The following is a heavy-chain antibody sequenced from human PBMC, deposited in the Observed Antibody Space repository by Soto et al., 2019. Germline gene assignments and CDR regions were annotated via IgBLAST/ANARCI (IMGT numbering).Heavy chain of an antibody. CDR3: SRDGDFYGLDV. D-gene: IGHD3-3*01. CDR2: IRGSTYGGTT. CDR1: GFTSDDYDYA. Sequence: GGSLRLSCTFSGFTSDDYDYALTWVRQAPGKGLQWLGLIRGSTYGGTTEYAASVKGRFTISRDDSKGIAYLQMNSLKTEDTAVYYCSRDGDFYGLDVWGQGTTVTVAS. J-gene: IGHJ6*02. V-gene: IGHV3-49*04.